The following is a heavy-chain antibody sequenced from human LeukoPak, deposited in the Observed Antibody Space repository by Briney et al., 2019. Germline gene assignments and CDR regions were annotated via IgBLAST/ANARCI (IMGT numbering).Heavy chain of an antibody. CDR1: GFTFSSYA. CDR3: ARDRTDYFDY. Sequence: PGGSLRLSCAASGFTFSSYAMSWVRQSPGKGLEWVSAISGSGGSTYYADSVKGRFTISRDNAKNSLYLQMNSLRAEDTAVYYCARDRTDYFDYWGQGTLVTVSS. J-gene: IGHJ4*02. CDR2: ISGSGGST. V-gene: IGHV3-23*01.